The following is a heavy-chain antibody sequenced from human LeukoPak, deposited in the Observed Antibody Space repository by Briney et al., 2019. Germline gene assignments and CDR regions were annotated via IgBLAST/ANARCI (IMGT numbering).Heavy chain of an antibody. D-gene: IGHD3-10*02. CDR1: GFTFSSYE. J-gene: IGHJ6*04. V-gene: IGHV3-48*03. Sequence: GGSLRLSCAASGFTFSSYEMNWVRQAPGKGLEWVSYISSSGSTIYYADSVKGRFTISRDNAKNSLYLQMNSLRAEDTAGYYCAVLGITMLGGVWGKGTTVTISS. CDR3: AVLGITMLGGV. CDR2: ISSSGSTI.